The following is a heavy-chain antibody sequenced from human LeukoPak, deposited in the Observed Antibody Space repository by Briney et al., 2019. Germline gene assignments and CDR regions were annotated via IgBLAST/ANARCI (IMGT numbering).Heavy chain of an antibody. Sequence: SETLSLTCAVSGDSINSSNWWSWVRQPPGKGLEWIGEIYHSGSTYYNPSLKSRVTISVDRSKNQFSLKLSSVTAADTAVYYCARVIGNRGVIDYWGQGTLVTVSS. CDR1: GDSINSSNW. J-gene: IGHJ4*02. CDR3: ARVIGNRGVIDY. V-gene: IGHV4-4*02. CDR2: IYHSGST. D-gene: IGHD2-21*01.